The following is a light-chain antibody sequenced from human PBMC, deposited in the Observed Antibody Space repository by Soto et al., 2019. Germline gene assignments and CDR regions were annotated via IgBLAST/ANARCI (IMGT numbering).Light chain of an antibody. Sequence: QSALTQPASVSGSPGQSITISCTGTSSDVGSHNFVSWYQQRPGKAPKLMIFEVTKRPSGVSNRFSASKSGNTASLTISGLRSEDEADYYCAAWDDSLRVVLFGGGTKLTVL. V-gene: IGLV2-14*02. J-gene: IGLJ2*01. CDR3: AAWDDSLRVVL. CDR1: SSDVGSHNF. CDR2: EVT.